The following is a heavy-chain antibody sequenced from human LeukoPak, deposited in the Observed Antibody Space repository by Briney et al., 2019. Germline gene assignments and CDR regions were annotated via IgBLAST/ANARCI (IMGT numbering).Heavy chain of an antibody. J-gene: IGHJ4*01. V-gene: IGHV3-21*01. CDR2: ISSSSTYI. CDR1: GFTFSANS. D-gene: IGHD1-1*01. Sequence: PGGSLRLSCATSGFTFSANSLTWVRQAPGKGLEWLSYISSSSTYIYYADSVKGRFSISRDNANESLFLQMNSLTAEDTAVYFCARVAIGLAEYAQNENEYWGRGTLVIVSS. CDR3: ARVAIGLAEYAQNENEY.